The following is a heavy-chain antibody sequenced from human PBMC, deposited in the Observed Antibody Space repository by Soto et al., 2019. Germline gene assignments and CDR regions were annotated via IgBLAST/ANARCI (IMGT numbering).Heavy chain of an antibody. CDR2: ISSASSET. Sequence: GSLRLSCDGSGLTFSRVSMNWVRQVPGKGLEWVASISSASSETWYADSVKGRFIISRDNAQNSLFLQMKTMRPEDSAIYYCARVAYWGPGTQVTVSS. CDR1: GLTFSRVS. J-gene: IGHJ4*02. V-gene: IGHV3-21*01. CDR3: ARVAY.